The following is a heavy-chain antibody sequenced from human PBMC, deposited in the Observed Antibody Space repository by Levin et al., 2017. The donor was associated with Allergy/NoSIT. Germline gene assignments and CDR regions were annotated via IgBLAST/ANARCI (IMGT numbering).Heavy chain of an antibody. CDR1: GGSISSSNW. D-gene: IGHD1-26*01. CDR2: IYHSGST. Sequence: SETLSLTCAVSGGSISSSNWWSWVRQPPGKGLEWIGEIYHSGSTNYNPSLKSRVTISVDKSKNQFSLKLSSVTAADTAVYYCARGRSGYYYYYMDVWGKGTTVTVSS. J-gene: IGHJ6*03. V-gene: IGHV4-4*02. CDR3: ARGRSGYYYYYMDV.